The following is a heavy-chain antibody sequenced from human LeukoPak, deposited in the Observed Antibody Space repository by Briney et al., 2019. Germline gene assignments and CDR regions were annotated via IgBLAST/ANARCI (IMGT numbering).Heavy chain of an antibody. CDR1: GYTFTGYY. D-gene: IGHD2-15*01. CDR2: INPSGGST. J-gene: IGHJ3*02. Sequence: ASVKVSCKASGYTFTGYYMHWVRQTPGQGLEWMGIINPSGGSTSYAQKFQGRVTMTRDMSTSTVYMELSSLRSEDTAVYYCARLGVVVVAVDDAFDIWGQGTMVTVSS. CDR3: ARLGVVVVAVDDAFDI. V-gene: IGHV1-46*01.